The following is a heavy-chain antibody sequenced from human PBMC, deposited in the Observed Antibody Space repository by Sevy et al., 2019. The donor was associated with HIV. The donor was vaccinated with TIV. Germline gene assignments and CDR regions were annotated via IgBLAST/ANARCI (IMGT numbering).Heavy chain of an antibody. V-gene: IGHV3-30-3*01. Sequence: GGSQRLSCAASGFTFSSYAMHWVRQAPGKGLEWVAVISYDGSNKYYADSVKGRFTISRDNSKNTLYLQMNSLRAEDTAVYYCAGDRPSGYSSGWYGDAFDIWGQGTMVTVSS. J-gene: IGHJ3*02. D-gene: IGHD6-19*01. CDR2: ISYDGSNK. CDR1: GFTFSSYA. CDR3: AGDRPSGYSSGWYGDAFDI.